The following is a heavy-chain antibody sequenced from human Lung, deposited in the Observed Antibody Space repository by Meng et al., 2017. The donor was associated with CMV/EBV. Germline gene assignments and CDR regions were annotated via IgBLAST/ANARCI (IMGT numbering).Heavy chain of an antibody. J-gene: IGHJ6*02. CDR3: ARELCYDAPVYYHYGMDV. V-gene: IGHV3-74*03. D-gene: IGHD4/OR15-4a*01. CDR2: IISDGSNT. CDR1: GFTFSSYW. Sequence: GGSXRLSCAASGFTFSSYWMHWVRQTPGKGLVWVSHIISDGSNTTYADSVKGRFTISRDNAKNMLYLQMNSLRAEDTAAYYCARELCYDAPVYYHYGMDVWXQGTXVTVSS.